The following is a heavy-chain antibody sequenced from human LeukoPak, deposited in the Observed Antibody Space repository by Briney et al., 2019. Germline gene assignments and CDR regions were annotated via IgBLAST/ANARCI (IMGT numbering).Heavy chain of an antibody. CDR3: ARGTASGRREFNFDY. V-gene: IGHV3-11*05. J-gene: IGHJ4*02. Sequence: GGSLRLSCAASGFAFSDYYMSWIREAPGKGLEWLSYISSTSSFTNYADSVKGRFTISRDNAKNSLYLQMNSLRAEDTAVYYCARGTASGRREFNFDYWGQGTLVTVSS. CDR1: GFAFSDYY. CDR2: ISSTSSFT. D-gene: IGHD6-13*01.